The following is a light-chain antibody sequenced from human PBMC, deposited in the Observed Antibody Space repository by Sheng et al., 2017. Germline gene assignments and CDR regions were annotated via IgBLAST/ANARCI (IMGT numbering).Light chain of an antibody. CDR1: RLGEKY. V-gene: IGLV3-1*01. CDR3: QAWDSSTAHVV. J-gene: IGLJ2*01. Sequence: SYELTQPPSVSVSPGETASITCSGDRLGEKYACWYQQRPGQSPVLVIYQDSKTALQGVPRAILWLQLWNAATLTISGTQAMDEADYYCQAWDSSTAHVVFGGGTKLTVL. CDR2: QDS.